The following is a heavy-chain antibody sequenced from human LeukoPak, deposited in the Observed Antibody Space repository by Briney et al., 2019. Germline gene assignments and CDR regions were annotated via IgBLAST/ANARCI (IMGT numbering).Heavy chain of an antibody. Sequence: GASVKVSCKASGYTFTSYYMHWVRQAPGQGLGWMGLINPTGGSTGYAQKFQGRVTMTRDMSTSTDYMELSSLRSEDTAIYYCARDNSVGDNAWWFDPWGQGTLVTVPS. V-gene: IGHV1-46*01. CDR1: GYTFTSYY. J-gene: IGHJ5*02. CDR3: ARDNSVGDNAWWFDP. CDR2: INPTGGST. D-gene: IGHD1-26*01.